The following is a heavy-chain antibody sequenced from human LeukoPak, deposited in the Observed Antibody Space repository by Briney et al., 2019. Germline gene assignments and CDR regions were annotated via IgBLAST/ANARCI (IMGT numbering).Heavy chain of an antibody. J-gene: IGHJ4*02. CDR1: GGSISSYY. Sequence: SETLSLTCTVSGGSISSYYWSWIRQPPGKGLEWIGYIYYSGSTNYNPSLKSRVTISVVTSKNQFSLKLSSVTAADTAVYYCARHKRGGWSDFDYWGQGTLVTVSS. CDR3: ARHKRGGWSDFDY. D-gene: IGHD6-19*01. V-gene: IGHV4-59*08. CDR2: IYYSGST.